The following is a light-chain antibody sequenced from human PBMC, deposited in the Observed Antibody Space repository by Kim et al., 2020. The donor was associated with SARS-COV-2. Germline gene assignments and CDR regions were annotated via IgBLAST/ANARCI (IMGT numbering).Light chain of an antibody. J-gene: IGLJ3*02. CDR2: RNN. CDR1: SNNVGDEG. V-gene: IGLV10-54*01. CDR3: SAWDRSLSAWV. Sequence: QTATLSCTGNSNNVGDEGAAWLQQHQGHPPKLLSYRNNNRPSGISERFSASKSGNTASLTITGLQPEDEADYYCSAWDRSLSAWVFGGGTQLTVL.